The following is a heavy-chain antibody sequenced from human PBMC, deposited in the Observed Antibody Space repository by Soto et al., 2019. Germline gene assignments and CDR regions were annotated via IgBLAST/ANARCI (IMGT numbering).Heavy chain of an antibody. V-gene: IGHV3-15*01. CDR2: IKSKTDGGTT. Sequence: GGSLRLSCAASGFTFSNAWMSWVRQAPGKGLEWVGRIKSKTDGGTTDYAAPVKGRFTISRDDSKNTLYLQMNSLKTEDAAEYYCTTEKMGLGDLNAFDIWGQGTMVTVSS. D-gene: IGHD3-16*01. CDR3: TTEKMGLGDLNAFDI. CDR1: GFTFSNAW. J-gene: IGHJ3*02.